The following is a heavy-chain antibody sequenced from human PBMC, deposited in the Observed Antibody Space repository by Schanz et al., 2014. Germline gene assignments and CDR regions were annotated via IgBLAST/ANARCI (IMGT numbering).Heavy chain of an antibody. D-gene: IGHD1-26*01. Sequence: QVQLLQFGGGVVQPGRSLRLSCAAPGFTFSSYAMHWVRQAPGKGREWVALISNDGSIKYYADSVEGRFANSRDNSRNALYRQRNSLRTEDTAVYYCASRAGYSGCGTYFDFWGQGTLVTVSS. V-gene: IGHV3-30*09. CDR2: ISNDGSIK. CDR1: GFTFSSYA. J-gene: IGHJ4*02. CDR3: ASRAGYSGCGTYFDF.